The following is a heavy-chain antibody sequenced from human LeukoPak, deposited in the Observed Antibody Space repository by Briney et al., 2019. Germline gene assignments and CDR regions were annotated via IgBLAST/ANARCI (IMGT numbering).Heavy chain of an antibody. CDR1: GFAFEDYA. Sequence: PGRSLRFSCAASGFAFEDYAMPWVRKDPGKGLEWVSGISWNSGSIGYADSVKGRFTISRDGAKNSLYLQMNSLRAEDTALYYCAKDTGYRYFDYWGQGTLVTVSS. D-gene: IGHD6-25*01. J-gene: IGHJ4*02. V-gene: IGHV3-9*01. CDR3: AKDTGYRYFDY. CDR2: ISWNSGSI.